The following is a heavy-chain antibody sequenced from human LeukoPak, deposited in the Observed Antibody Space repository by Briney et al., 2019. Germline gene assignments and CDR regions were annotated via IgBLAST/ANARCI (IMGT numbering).Heavy chain of an antibody. Sequence: PGESLKISCKGSGYSFSSYWIGWVRQMPGKGLEWMGIIYPGDSDTRYSPSFQGQVTISADKSISTAYLQWSSLKASDTAMYYCARLEAVAGKTSWFDPWGQGTLVTVSS. D-gene: IGHD6-19*01. J-gene: IGHJ5*02. V-gene: IGHV5-51*01. CDR1: GYSFSSYW. CDR2: IYPGDSDT. CDR3: ARLEAVAGKTSWFDP.